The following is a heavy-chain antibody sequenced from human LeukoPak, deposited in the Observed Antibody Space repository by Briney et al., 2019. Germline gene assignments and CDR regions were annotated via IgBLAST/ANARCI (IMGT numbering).Heavy chain of an antibody. J-gene: IGHJ6*02. Sequence: SQTLLLTCAISGDSVSSNSAAWNWIRQSPSRGLEWLGRTYYRSKWYNDYAVSVESRITINPDTSKNQFSLQLNSVTPEDTAVYYCARAGITGTLRNYYYRGMDVWGQGTTVTVSS. V-gene: IGHV6-1*01. CDR3: ARAGITGTLRNYYYRGMDV. CDR2: TYYRSKWYN. CDR1: GDSVSSNSAA. D-gene: IGHD1-20*01.